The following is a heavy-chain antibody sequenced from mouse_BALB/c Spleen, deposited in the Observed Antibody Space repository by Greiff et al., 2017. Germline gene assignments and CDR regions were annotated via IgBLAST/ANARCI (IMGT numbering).Heavy chain of an antibody. Sequence: VQLQQSGPELVKPGASVKISCKASGYSFTGYYMHWVKQSHVKSLEWIGRINPYNGATSYNQNFKDKASLTVDKSSSTAYMELHSLTSEDSAVYYGARGGYDGYYYAMDYWGQGTSVTVSS. CDR3: ARGGYDGYYYAMDY. J-gene: IGHJ4*01. D-gene: IGHD2-14*01. CDR1: GYSFTGYY. CDR2: INPYNGAT. V-gene: IGHV1-26*01.